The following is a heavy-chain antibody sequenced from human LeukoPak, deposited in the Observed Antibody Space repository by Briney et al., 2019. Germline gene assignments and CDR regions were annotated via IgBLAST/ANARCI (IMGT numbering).Heavy chain of an antibody. V-gene: IGHV3-30*03. Sequence: GGSLRLSCAASGFTFNSYGMHWVRQAPGKGLEWVALISYDGTNKYYADSVKGRFTISRDNSKNTLYLQMNSLRAEDTAVYYCARVNGDTAMVPIDYWGQGTLVTVSS. CDR1: GFTFNSYG. CDR3: ARVNGDTAMVPIDY. CDR2: ISYDGTNK. D-gene: IGHD5-18*01. J-gene: IGHJ4*02.